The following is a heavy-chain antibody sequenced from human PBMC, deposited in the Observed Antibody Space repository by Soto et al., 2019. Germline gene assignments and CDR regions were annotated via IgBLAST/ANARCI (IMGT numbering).Heavy chain of an antibody. CDR2: IQSNTNGGAK. CDR3: TVDPSGSSTDY. Sequence: VQLVESGGGLVKPGGSLSLSCAASGFTFSYAWMNWVRQAQGKGLEWVGRIQSNTNGGAKDYAAPVKGRFTISRDDSKNTLYLQMNSLNTDDTAVYYCTVDPSGSSTDYWGQGTLVTVSS. J-gene: IGHJ4*02. V-gene: IGHV3-15*07. CDR1: GFTFSYAW. D-gene: IGHD1-26*01.